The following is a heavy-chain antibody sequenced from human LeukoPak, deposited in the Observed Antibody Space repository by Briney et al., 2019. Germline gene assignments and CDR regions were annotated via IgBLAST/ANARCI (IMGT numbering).Heavy chain of an antibody. CDR2: IKQDGSEK. CDR3: ARLSSGWYGDFDY. D-gene: IGHD6-19*01. CDR1: GFTFSSYW. J-gene: IGHJ4*01. Sequence: GGSLRLSCAASGFTFSSYWTSWVPQATGGGVEWVANIKQDGSEKYYVVSVRGRFPISRDNAQNSLHLQMNSLRAEDTAVYYCARLSSGWYGDFDYWGQGTLVTVSS. V-gene: IGHV3-7*03.